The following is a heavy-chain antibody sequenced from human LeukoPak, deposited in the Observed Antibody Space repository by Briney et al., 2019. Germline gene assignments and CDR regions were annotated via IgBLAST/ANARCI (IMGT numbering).Heavy chain of an antibody. CDR1: GFTFSSYS. CDR2: ISGSSSYI. J-gene: IGHJ5*02. V-gene: IGHV3-21*01. Sequence: GGSLRLSCAASGFTFSSYSMHWVRQAPGKGLEWVSSISGSSSYIFYADSVKGRFTISRDNAKNSLYLQMNSLRAEDTAVYYCARVPNWNSVNWFDPWGQGTLVTVSS. D-gene: IGHD1-7*01. CDR3: ARVPNWNSVNWFDP.